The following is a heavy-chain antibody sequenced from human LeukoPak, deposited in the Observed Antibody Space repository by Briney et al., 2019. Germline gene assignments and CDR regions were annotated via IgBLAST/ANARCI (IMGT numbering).Heavy chain of an antibody. CDR1: GDSVSNNIAT. V-gene: IGHV6-1*01. J-gene: IGHJ4*02. CDR3: VRDSDDYYWALDF. D-gene: IGHD3-10*01. Sequence: SQTLSLTCAISGDSVSNNIATWNWVRQSPSRGLEWLGRTYYRSRWGNDYAISVKGRITINPDTSRNQFSLQLNSVTPEDTAVYYCVRDSDDYYWALDFWGQGTPVTASS. CDR2: TYYRSRWGN.